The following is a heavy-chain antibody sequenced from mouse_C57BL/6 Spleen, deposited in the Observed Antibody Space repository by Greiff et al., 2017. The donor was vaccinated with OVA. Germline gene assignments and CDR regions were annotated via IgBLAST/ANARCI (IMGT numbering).Heavy chain of an antibody. J-gene: IGHJ4*01. D-gene: IGHD4-1*01. Sequence: VQLQQPGAELVMPGASVKLSCKASGYTFTSYWMHWVKQRPGQGLEWIGEIDPSDSYTNYNQKFKGKSTLTVDKSSSTAYMQLSSLTSEDSAVYYCARNWGYYAMDDWGQGTSVTVSS. CDR2: IDPSDSYT. CDR3: ARNWGYYAMDD. V-gene: IGHV1-69*01. CDR1: GYTFTSYW.